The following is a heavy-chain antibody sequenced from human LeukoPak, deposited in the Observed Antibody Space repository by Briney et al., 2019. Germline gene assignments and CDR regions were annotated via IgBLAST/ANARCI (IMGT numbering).Heavy chain of an antibody. CDR1: GFTFSSHW. J-gene: IGHJ6*02. CDR2: ISGSGGST. V-gene: IGHV3-23*01. Sequence: GGSLRLSCAASGFTFSSHWMSWVRQAPGKGLEWVSAISGSGGSTYYADSVKGRFTISRDNSKNTLYLQMNSLRAEDTAVYYCAKRNNQLLYYYYGMDVWGQGTTVTVSS. CDR3: AKRNNQLLYYYYGMDV. D-gene: IGHD2-2*01.